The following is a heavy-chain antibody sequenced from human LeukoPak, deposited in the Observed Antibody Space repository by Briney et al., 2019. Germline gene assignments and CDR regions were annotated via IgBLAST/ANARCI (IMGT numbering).Heavy chain of an antibody. J-gene: IGHJ4*02. D-gene: IGHD1-26*01. CDR1: GFTVSSNF. CDR3: AKGFGGGATDVVYY. V-gene: IGHV3-7*01. Sequence: GGSLRLSCAASGFTVSSNFMSWVRQAPGKGLEWVANIKEDGSEKYYVDSVKGRFTISRDNSKNTLYLQMNRLRAEDTAVYYCAKGFGGGATDVVYYWGQGNLVTVSS. CDR2: IKEDGSEK.